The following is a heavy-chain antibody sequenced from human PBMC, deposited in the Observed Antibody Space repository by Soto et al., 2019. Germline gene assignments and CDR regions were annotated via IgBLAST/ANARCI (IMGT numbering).Heavy chain of an antibody. V-gene: IGHV4-34*01. CDR3: ARVERGTATTVVDAFDI. J-gene: IGHJ3*02. D-gene: IGHD1-1*01. Sequence: QVQLQQWGAGLLKPSETLSLTCAVYGGFVSSGSYYWSWIRQPPGKGLEWIGEMSHSGGTHFNPSLKSRVTISVETSKNQFYLKMSSVTAADTALYYCARVERGTATTVVDAFDIWGPGTKVTVSS. CDR1: GGFVSSGSYY. CDR2: MSHSGGT.